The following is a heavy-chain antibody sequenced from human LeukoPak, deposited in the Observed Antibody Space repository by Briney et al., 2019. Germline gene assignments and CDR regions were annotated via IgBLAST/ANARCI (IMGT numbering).Heavy chain of an antibody. J-gene: IGHJ5*02. Sequence: PGGSLRLSCAASGFTFSSYSMNWVRQAPGKGLEWVSYISSSGSTIYYADSVKGRFTISRDNTKNSLYLQMNSLRDEDTAVYYCAKGTGSSRGFDPWGQGTLVTVSS. CDR3: AKGTGSSRGFDP. CDR2: ISSSGSTI. V-gene: IGHV3-48*02. CDR1: GFTFSSYS. D-gene: IGHD6-13*01.